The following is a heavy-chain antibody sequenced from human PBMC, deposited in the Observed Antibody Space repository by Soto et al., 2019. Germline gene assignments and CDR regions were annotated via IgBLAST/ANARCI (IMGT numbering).Heavy chain of an antibody. CDR2: ISGGGDAT. CDR1: GFTFISYA. CDR3: ARKVPGSTTRPDYWYFDL. D-gene: IGHD3-10*01. Sequence: EVQLLESGGGLVQPGGSLRLSCAASGFTFISYAMNWARQAPGKGLQWASAISGGGDATFYADSVKGRFTISRDNSRNTVTLQMNSLGADDTAVYYCARKVPGSTTRPDYWYFDLWGRGTLVTVSS. J-gene: IGHJ2*01. V-gene: IGHV3-23*01.